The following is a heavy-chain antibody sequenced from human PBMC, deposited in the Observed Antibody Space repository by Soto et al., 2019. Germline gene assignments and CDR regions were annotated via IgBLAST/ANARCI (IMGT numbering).Heavy chain of an antibody. Sequence: GGSLRLSCVASGFTFSSYAMSWVRQAPGKGLECVSTITGNGNSPYYADSVKGRFTISRDNSKNTLFLQMNSLSAEDTAEYYCVKDLNWGSINWFFDLWGRGTLVTVSS. CDR1: GFTFSSYA. J-gene: IGHJ2*01. CDR2: ITGNGNSP. V-gene: IGHV3-23*01. D-gene: IGHD7-27*01. CDR3: VKDLNWGSINWFFDL.